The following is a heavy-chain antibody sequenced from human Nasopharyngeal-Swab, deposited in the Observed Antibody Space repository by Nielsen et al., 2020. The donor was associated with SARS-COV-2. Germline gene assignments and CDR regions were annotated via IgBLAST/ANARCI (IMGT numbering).Heavy chain of an antibody. D-gene: IGHD1/OR15-1a*01. V-gene: IGHV5-51*01. CDR3: ARHPLNNWNTFDY. CDR1: GYSFTSYW. Sequence: GGSLRLSCKGSGYSFTSYWIGWVRQMPGKGLEWMGIIYPGDSDTRYSPSFQGQVTISADKSISTAYLQWSSLKASDTAMYYCARHPLNNWNTFDYWGQGTLVTVSS. CDR2: IYPGDSDT. J-gene: IGHJ4*02.